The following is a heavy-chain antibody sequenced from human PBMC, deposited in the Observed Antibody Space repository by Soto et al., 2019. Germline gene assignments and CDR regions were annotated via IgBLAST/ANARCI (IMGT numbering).Heavy chain of an antibody. CDR2: IYHSGST. Sequence: XATLSLTCAVSGYSISSGYYWCCIRQPPGKGLEWIGSIYHSGSTYYNPSLKSRVTISVDTSKNQFSLKLSSVTAADTAVYYCARGHYGSGSYSWFDPWGQGTLVTVSS. D-gene: IGHD3-10*01. CDR1: GYSISSGYY. CDR3: ARGHYGSGSYSWFDP. V-gene: IGHV4-38-2*01. J-gene: IGHJ5*02.